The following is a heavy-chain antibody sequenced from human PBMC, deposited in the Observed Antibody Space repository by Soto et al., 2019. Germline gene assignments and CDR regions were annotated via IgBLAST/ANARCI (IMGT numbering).Heavy chain of an antibody. CDR2: VSGSGGTT. J-gene: IGHJ5*01. CDR1: GLSLSGYA. CDR3: AKDGRRVGPTLNWLDS. D-gene: IGHD1-26*01. V-gene: IGHV3-23*01. Sequence: EVQLMESGGGLVQPGESLRLSCVVSGLSLSGYALSWVRQAPGKGLEWVSAVSGSGGTTYYADSVKGRFTISRDNSKTTLYLQMNGLRVEDTAKYFCAKDGRRVGPTLNWLDSWGQGTQVTVTS.